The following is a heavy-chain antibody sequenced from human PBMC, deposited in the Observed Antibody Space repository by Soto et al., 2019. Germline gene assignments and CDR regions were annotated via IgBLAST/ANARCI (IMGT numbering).Heavy chain of an antibody. Sequence: GGSLRLSCEGSGFTVSSHAMTWIRQAPGKGPEWVSTITADGGTYYADSVKGRFAMSRDTSESTLYLQMNSLGAEDTAVYYCARDTARGMVRIYYGMDVWGQGTTVTVSS. CDR2: ITADGGT. V-gene: IGHV3-23*01. CDR3: ARDTARGMVRIYYGMDV. D-gene: IGHD3-10*01. J-gene: IGHJ6*02. CDR1: GFTVSSHA.